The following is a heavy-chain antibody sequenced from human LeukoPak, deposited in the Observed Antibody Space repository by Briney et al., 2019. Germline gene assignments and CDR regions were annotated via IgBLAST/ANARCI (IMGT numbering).Heavy chain of an antibody. D-gene: IGHD5-12*01. CDR1: GGSFSGYY. CDR3: AGGTRRDGYNFPLPFDY. CDR2: INHSGST. J-gene: IGHJ4*02. Sequence: SETLSLTGAVYGGSFSGYYWSWIRQPPGKGLEWIGEINHSGSTNYNPSLKSRVTISVDTSKNQFSLKLSSVTAADTAVYYCAGGTRRDGYNFPLPFDYWGQGTLVTVSS. V-gene: IGHV4-34*01.